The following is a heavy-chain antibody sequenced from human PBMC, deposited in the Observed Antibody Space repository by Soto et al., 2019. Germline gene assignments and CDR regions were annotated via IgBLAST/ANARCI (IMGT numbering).Heavy chain of an antibody. Sequence: EVQLVESGGGLVQPGGSLRLSCAASGFTFSTYAMSWVRQAPGKGLEWVSGISGSGGGTYYADSVKGRFTISRDNSKNTVYLQMNSLRAEDTAVYYCAKPHRDVYSTAFFYHWGQGTLVTVSS. V-gene: IGHV3-23*04. D-gene: IGHD4-4*01. CDR2: ISGSGGGT. CDR3: AKPHRDVYSTAFFYH. J-gene: IGHJ4*02. CDR1: GFTFSTYA.